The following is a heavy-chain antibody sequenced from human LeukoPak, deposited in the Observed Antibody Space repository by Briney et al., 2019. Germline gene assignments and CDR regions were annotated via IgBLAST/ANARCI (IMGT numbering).Heavy chain of an antibody. V-gene: IGHV1-69*04. D-gene: IGHD2-15*01. CDR2: IIPILGIA. CDR3: ARALENVVAAQYDAFDI. J-gene: IGHJ3*02. CDR1: GGTFSSYA. Sequence: ASVKVSCKASGGTFSSYAISWVRQAPGQGLEWMGRIIPILGIANYAQKFQGRVTITADKSTSTAYMELSGLRSEDTAVYYCARALENVVAAQYDAFDIWGQGTMVTVSS.